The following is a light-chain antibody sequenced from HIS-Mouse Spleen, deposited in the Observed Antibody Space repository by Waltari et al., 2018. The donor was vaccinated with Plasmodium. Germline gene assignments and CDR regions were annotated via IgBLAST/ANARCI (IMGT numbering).Light chain of an antibody. CDR1: SSDVGGYNY. J-gene: IGLJ1*01. Sequence: QSALTQPASVSGSPGQSITISCTGTSSDVGGYNYVSWYQQHPGKAPKLMIYDVSNPPSGFSKRFSGSKSGNTASLTISGLQAEDEADYYCSSYTSSSTLNYVFGTGTKVTVL. CDR3: SSYTSSSTLNYV. CDR2: DVS. V-gene: IGLV2-14*03.